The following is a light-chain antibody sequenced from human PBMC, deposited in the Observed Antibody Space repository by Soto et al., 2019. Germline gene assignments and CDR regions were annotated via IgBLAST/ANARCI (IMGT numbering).Light chain of an antibody. J-gene: IGKJ2*01. V-gene: IGKV1-5*01. CDR1: QSISSW. CDR2: DAS. Sequence: DIQMTQSPSTLSASVGDRVTITCRASQSISSWLAWYQQKPGKAPKLLIYDASNLESGVPSRFSGSGSGTEFTLTISSLQPDDFAAYYCQKYNSYPYTFGQGTKLEIK. CDR3: QKYNSYPYT.